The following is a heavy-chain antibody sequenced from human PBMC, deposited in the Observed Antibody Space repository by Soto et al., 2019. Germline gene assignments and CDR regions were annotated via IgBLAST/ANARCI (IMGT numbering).Heavy chain of an antibody. CDR1: GFNFSTYG. J-gene: IGHJ4*02. CDR2: IWYDGSNK. Sequence: QVQLVESGGGVVQPGRSLRLSCAASGFNFSTYGIHWVRQAPGKGLVLVAVIWYDGSNKYYADSVKGRFTISRENSKNTTYLQMNSWRAWGTAVYYCAGGLNGLFYGRPDHEYWGQGTLVTVSS. D-gene: IGHD2-8*01. CDR3: AGGLNGLFYGRPDHEY. V-gene: IGHV3-33*01.